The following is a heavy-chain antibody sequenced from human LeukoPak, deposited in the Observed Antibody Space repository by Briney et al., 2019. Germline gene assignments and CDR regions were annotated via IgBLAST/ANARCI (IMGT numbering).Heavy chain of an antibody. CDR3: ARLYDSSGYFLYYFDY. J-gene: IGHJ4*02. V-gene: IGHV5-51*01. Sequence: GESLKISCKGCGYSFTSYWIGWVRQMPGKGLEWMGIIYPGDSDTRYSPSFQGQVTISADKSISTAYLQWSSLKASDTAMYYCARLYDSSGYFLYYFDYWGQGTLVTVSS. CDR1: GYSFTSYW. D-gene: IGHD3-22*01. CDR2: IYPGDSDT.